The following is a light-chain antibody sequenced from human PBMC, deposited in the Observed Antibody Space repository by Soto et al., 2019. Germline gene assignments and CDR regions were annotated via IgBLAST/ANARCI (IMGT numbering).Light chain of an antibody. CDR2: GAS. CDR3: QQYGSSRWT. Sequence: EIVMTQSPATLSVSPGERATLSCRASQSVGSNYLAWYQQNPGQAPRLLIYGASSRATGIPDRFSGSGSGTDFTLTISRLEPEDFAVYYCQQYGSSRWTFGQGTKVDIK. V-gene: IGKV3-20*01. CDR1: QSVGSNY. J-gene: IGKJ1*01.